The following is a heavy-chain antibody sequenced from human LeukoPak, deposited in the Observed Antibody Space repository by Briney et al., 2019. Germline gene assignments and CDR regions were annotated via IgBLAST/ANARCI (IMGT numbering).Heavy chain of an antibody. V-gene: IGHV4-59*01. J-gene: IGHJ4*02. Sequence: SETLSLTCTVSGGSISSYYWSWIRQFPGKGLEWIGDISYSGSTKYNPTLKSRATISADTSKSQFSLKLTSVTAADTAVYYCAREARGSNGYYYNFWGQGTLVTVSS. CDR1: GGSISSYY. CDR3: AREARGSNGYYYNF. D-gene: IGHD3-22*01. CDR2: ISYSGST.